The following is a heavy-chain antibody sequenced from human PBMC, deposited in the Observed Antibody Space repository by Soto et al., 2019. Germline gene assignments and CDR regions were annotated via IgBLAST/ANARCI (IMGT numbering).Heavy chain of an antibody. D-gene: IGHD3-3*01. Sequence: QVQLVQSGAEVKKPGSSVKVSCKASGGTFSSYAISWVRQAPGQGLEWMGGIIPIFGTANYAQKFQGRVTITADESTSTAYMELSSLRSEDTAVYYCAMLRRIFGVVITNYYYYGMDVWGQGTTVTVSS. CDR2: IIPIFGTA. J-gene: IGHJ6*02. CDR3: AMLRRIFGVVITNYYYYGMDV. CDR1: GGTFSSYA. V-gene: IGHV1-69*01.